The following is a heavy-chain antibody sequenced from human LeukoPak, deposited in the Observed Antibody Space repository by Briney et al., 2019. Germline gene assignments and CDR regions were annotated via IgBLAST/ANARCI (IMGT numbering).Heavy chain of an antibody. CDR1: GFTFSTYS. V-gene: IGHV3-21*01. Sequence: GGSLRLSCAASGFTFSTYSMNWVRQAPGKGLEWVSSISSSSSYIYYADSVKGRFTISRDNAKNSLYLQMDSLRAEDTAVYYCARVRWLSAAGTEGNFDYWGQGTLGTVSS. CDR2: ISSSSSYI. CDR3: ARVRWLSAAGTEGNFDY. J-gene: IGHJ4*02. D-gene: IGHD6-13*01.